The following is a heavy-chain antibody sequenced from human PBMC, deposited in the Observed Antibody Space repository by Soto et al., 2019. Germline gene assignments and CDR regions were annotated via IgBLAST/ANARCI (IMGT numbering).Heavy chain of an antibody. J-gene: IGHJ4*02. CDR3: ARGRFLEWFPDY. CDR1: GGSISSYY. Sequence: SETLSLTCTFSGGSISSYYWRWIRQPPGKGLEWIGYIYYSGSTNYNPSLKSRVTISVDTSKNQFSLKLSSVTAADTAVYYCARGRFLEWFPDYWGQGTLVTVSS. D-gene: IGHD3-3*01. V-gene: IGHV4-59*01. CDR2: IYYSGST.